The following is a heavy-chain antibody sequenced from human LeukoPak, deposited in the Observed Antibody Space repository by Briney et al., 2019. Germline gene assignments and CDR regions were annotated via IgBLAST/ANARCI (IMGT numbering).Heavy chain of an antibody. CDR3: ARHRIAAADDAFEI. CDR1: GASITTYY. J-gene: IGHJ3*02. CDR2: IYYSGST. Sequence: SETLSLTCTVSGASITTYYWSWIRQPPGKGLEWIGYIYYSGSTNYNPSLRSRLTISLDTSKNQFSLKLSSVTAADTAVYYCARHRIAAADDAFEIWGQGTMVTVSS. V-gene: IGHV4-59*08. D-gene: IGHD6-13*01.